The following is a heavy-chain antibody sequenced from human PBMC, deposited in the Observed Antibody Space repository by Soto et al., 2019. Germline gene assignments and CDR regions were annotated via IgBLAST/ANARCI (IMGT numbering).Heavy chain of an antibody. J-gene: IGHJ4*02. CDR1: GGSVSSGSYY. D-gene: IGHD1-26*01. CDR2: IYYRGST. V-gene: IGHV4-61*01. Sequence: SETLSLTCTVSGGSVSSGSYYWSWIRQPPGKGLEWIGYIYYRGSTNYKHSLKSRVTISVDTSKNQFSLKLSSVTAADTAVYYCARGLITGSQYSGGWYYFDSWGQGTQVTVSS. CDR3: ARGLITGSQYSGGWYYFDS.